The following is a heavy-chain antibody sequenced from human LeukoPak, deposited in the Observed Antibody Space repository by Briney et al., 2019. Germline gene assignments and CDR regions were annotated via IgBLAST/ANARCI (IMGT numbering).Heavy chain of an antibody. CDR3: ARADRLDGGPYLIGP. Sequence: ASVKVSCKTSGYSFTDYYMHWVRQAPGQGLEWMGWISPDSGGTSSAQKFQGRVTMTRDTSITTVYMEVSWLTSDDTAIYYCARADRLDGGPYLIGPWGQGTLVTVSS. D-gene: IGHD2-21*01. J-gene: IGHJ5*02. CDR1: GYSFTDYY. V-gene: IGHV1-2*02. CDR2: ISPDSGGT.